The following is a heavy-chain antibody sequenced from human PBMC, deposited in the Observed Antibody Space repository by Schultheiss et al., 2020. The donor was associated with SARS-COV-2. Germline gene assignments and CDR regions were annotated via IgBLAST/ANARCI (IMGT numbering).Heavy chain of an antibody. J-gene: IGHJ2*01. V-gene: IGHV2-5*01. Sequence: SGPTLVKPTQTLTLTCTFSGFSLSTSGVGVGWIRQPPGKALEWLALIYWNDDKRYSPSLKSRLTITKDTSKNQVVLTMTNMDPVDTATYYCARIRVPDSNYWYFDLWGRGTLVTVSS. CDR3: ARIRVPDSNYWYFDL. CDR2: IYWNDDK. CDR1: GFSLSTSGVG. D-gene: IGHD3-22*01.